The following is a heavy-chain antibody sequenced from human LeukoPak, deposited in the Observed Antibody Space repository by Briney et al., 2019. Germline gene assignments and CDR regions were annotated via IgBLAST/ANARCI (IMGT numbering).Heavy chain of an antibody. V-gene: IGHV4-34*01. D-gene: IGHD2-8*01. CDR3: ARAYCTSGVCYFDY. Sequence: PSETLSLTCAVAGASFGGFYWSWVRQPPGQGLEWIGEIYHSGSTNYNPSLKSRVAMSVDTSKTQFSLNLTSVTAADTAVYYCARAYCTSGVCYFDYWGQGTLVTVSS. CDR1: GASFGGFY. J-gene: IGHJ4*02. CDR2: IYHSGST.